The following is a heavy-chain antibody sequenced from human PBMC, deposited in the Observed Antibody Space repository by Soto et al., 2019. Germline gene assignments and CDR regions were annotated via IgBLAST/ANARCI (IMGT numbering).Heavy chain of an antibody. Sequence: GGSLRLSCAAPGFIINNYWMTWVRQAPEKGLEWVANIKQDGSEKYYVDLVKGRFTISRDNAKNSLYLQMNSLRAEDTAVYYCARVRFPRDPYYYYMDVWGKGTTVTVSS. V-gene: IGHV3-7*04. CDR3: ARVRFPRDPYYYYMDV. CDR2: IKQDGSEK. CDR1: GFIINNYW. J-gene: IGHJ6*03.